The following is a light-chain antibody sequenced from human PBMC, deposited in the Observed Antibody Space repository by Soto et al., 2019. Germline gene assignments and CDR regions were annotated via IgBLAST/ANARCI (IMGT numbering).Light chain of an antibody. J-gene: IGLJ2*01. CDR2: GNS. CDR3: QSYDSSLSGYVV. CDR1: SSNIGAGYD. Sequence: QSVLTQPPSVSGAPGQRVTISCTGSSSNIGAGYDVHWYQHLPGTPPKLLIYGNSNRPSGVPDRISGSKSGTSASLAITGLQAEDEADYYCQSYDSSLSGYVVFGGGTKLTVL. V-gene: IGLV1-40*01.